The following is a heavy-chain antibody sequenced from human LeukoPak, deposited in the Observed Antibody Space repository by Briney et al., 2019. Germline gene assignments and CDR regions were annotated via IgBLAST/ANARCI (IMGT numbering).Heavy chain of an antibody. V-gene: IGHV3-30*18. Sequence: GGSLRLSCAASGFTFSSYGMHWVRQAPGKGLEWVAVISYDGSNKYYADSVKGRFTISRDNSKNTLYLQMNSLRAEDTVVYYCAKDPGYGSGSYLDYWGQGTLVTVSS. CDR2: ISYDGSNK. J-gene: IGHJ4*02. CDR3: AKDPGYGSGSYLDY. D-gene: IGHD3-10*01. CDR1: GFTFSSYG.